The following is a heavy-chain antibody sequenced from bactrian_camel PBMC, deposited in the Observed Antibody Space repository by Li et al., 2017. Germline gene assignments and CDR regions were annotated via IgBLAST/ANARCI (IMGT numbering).Heavy chain of an antibody. J-gene: IGHJ4*01. D-gene: IGHD2*01. CDR3: AADPSDLYCSGGWANEGGY. CDR2: IYTGDGTT. V-gene: IGHV3S1*01. CDR1: GYTYSGNC. Sequence: HVQLVESGGGSVQAGGSLRLSCAFSGYTYSGNCMAWFRQAPGKEREGVATIYTGDGTTSYSDSVKGRFTISRDNALNSVYLQMNSLKPEDTAVYYCAADPSDLYCSGGWANEGGYWGQGTQVTVS.